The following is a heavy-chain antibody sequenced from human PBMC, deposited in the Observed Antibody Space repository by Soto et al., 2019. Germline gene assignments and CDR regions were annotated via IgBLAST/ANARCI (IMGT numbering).Heavy chain of an antibody. CDR2: ISYDGSDK. Sequence: QPGGSLRLSCAASGFTFSSYAMHWVRQAPGKGLEWVALISYDGSDKDYADSVKGRFTISRDNSRNTLFLQMNSLRAEDTAAYYCARDYYKYYDSSGYYRSPAYWGQGTLVTVSS. CDR3: ARDYYKYYDSSGYYRSPAY. D-gene: IGHD3-22*01. V-gene: IGHV3-30-3*01. J-gene: IGHJ4*02. CDR1: GFTFSSYA.